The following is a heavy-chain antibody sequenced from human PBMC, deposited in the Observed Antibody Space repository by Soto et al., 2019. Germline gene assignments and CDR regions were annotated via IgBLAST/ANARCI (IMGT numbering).Heavy chain of an antibody. V-gene: IGHV3-74*01. CDR3: SREGAASRHGNFDY. CDR1: GFTFSRYW. Sequence: EVQLVESGGGLVQPGGSLRLSCAASGFTFSRYWMHWVRQAPGKGLVWVSRINSDGSSTFSADSVKGRFTISRDNAKKTLNLQMNSPSTDETAVYYCSREGAASRHGNFDYWGQGTLVTVSS. CDR2: INSDGSST. J-gene: IGHJ4*02.